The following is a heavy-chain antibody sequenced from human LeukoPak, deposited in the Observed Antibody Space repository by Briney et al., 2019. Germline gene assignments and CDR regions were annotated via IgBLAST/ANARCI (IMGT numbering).Heavy chain of an antibody. V-gene: IGHV3-73*01. D-gene: IGHD4-17*01. CDR2: IRSKANSYAT. Sequence: GGSLRLSCAASGFTFSGSAMHWVRQASGKGLEWVGRIRSKANSYATAYAASVKGRFTISRDDSKNTAYLQMNSLKTEDTAVYYCMSTDTVTTDPFDYWGQGTLVTVSS. J-gene: IGHJ4*02. CDR1: GFTFSGSA. CDR3: MSTDTVTTDPFDY.